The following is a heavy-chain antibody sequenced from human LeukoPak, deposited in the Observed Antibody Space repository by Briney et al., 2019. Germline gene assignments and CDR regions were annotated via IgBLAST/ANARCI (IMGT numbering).Heavy chain of an antibody. CDR1: GFILRSHA. Sequence: GSLRLSCSASGFILRSHAMHWVRQAPGKGLEYVSRISDNGGSTYYADSVKGRFTISRDNSKNTLYLQMSSLRAVDTAVYYCVKDNEAGGSPFDRWGQGTLVTVSS. CDR3: VKDNEAGGSPFDR. J-gene: IGHJ4*02. V-gene: IGHV3-64D*06. CDR2: ISDNGGST. D-gene: IGHD1-1*01.